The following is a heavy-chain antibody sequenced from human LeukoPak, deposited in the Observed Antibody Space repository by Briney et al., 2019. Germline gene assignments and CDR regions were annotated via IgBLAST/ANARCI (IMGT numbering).Heavy chain of an antibody. CDR2: INPNSGGT. CDR1: GYTFTGYY. V-gene: IGHV1-2*02. J-gene: IGHJ4*02. Sequence: ASVKVSCKASGYTFTGYYMHWVRQAPGQGLEWMGWINPNSGGTNYAQKFQGRVTMTRDTSISTAYMELSRLRSDDTAVYYCARRGYYYDSSASTPKFDYWGQGTLVTVSS. CDR3: ARRGYYYDSSASTPKFDY. D-gene: IGHD3-22*01.